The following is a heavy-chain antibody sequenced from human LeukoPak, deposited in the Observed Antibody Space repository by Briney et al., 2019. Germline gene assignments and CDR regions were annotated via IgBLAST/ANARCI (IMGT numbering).Heavy chain of an antibody. J-gene: IGHJ1*01. CDR1: GFTFSSYG. CDR2: IWYDGSNK. V-gene: IGHV3-33*01. Sequence: GGSLRLSCAASGFTFSSYGMYWVRQAPGKGLEWVADIWYDGSNKYYADSVKGRFTISRDNSKNMLYLQMNSLRAEDTAVYYCARDSTTAGSPEYFQHWGQGTLVTVSS. CDR3: ARDSTTAGSPEYFQH. D-gene: IGHD1-26*01.